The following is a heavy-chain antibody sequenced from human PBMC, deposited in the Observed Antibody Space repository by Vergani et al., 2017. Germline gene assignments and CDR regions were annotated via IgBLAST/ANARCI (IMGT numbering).Heavy chain of an antibody. V-gene: IGHV3-48*03. Sequence: EVQLVESGGGLVQPGGSLRLSCAASGFTFSSYEMNWVRQAPGKGLEWVSYISSSGSTIYYADSVKGRFTISRDNAKNSLYLQMNSLRAEDTAVYYCARGSSGYPEDDAFDIWGQGTMVTVSS. CDR2: ISSSGSTI. J-gene: IGHJ3*02. D-gene: IGHD3-22*01. CDR1: GFTFSSYE. CDR3: ARGSSGYPEDDAFDI.